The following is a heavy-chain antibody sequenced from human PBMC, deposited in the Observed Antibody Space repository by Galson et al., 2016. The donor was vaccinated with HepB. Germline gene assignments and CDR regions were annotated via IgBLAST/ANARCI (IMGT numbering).Heavy chain of an antibody. Sequence: SLRLSCAASGIIFDDYALHWVRQAPGKGLEWVSGISWNSDKIGYADSVKGQFTISRDNAKKSVYLQMNSLISEDTALYFCAKDGGPGFISSDPFDFWGRGTMVTVSS. D-gene: IGHD4-23*01. CDR2: ISWNSDKI. CDR1: GIIFDDYA. CDR3: AKDGGPGFISSDPFDF. J-gene: IGHJ3*01. V-gene: IGHV3-9*01.